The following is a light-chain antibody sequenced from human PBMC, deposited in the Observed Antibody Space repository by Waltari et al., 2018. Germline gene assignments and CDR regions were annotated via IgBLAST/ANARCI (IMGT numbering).Light chain of an antibody. CDR3: CSYAGLGTYV. V-gene: IGLV2-23*02. CDR2: EVN. Sequence: QSALTQPASVSVTPGQSITISCTGTTCDVGNSDLVSWYQQHPGKAPKLLICEVNKRPSGVSSRFSGSKSGNTASLTISGLQAEDEADFYCCSYAGLGTYVFGSGTKVTVL. J-gene: IGLJ1*01. CDR1: TCDVGNSDL.